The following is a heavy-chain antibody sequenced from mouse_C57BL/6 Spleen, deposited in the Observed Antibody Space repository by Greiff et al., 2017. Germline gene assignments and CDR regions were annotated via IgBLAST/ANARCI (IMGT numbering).Heavy chain of an antibody. Sequence: QVHVKQPGAELVRPGSSVKLSCKASGYTFTSYWMHWVKQRPIQGLEWIGNIDPSDSETHYNQKFKDKATLTVDKSSSTAYMQLSSLTSEDSAVYYCARSSYYYGSSYGYFDYWGQGTTLTVSS. CDR1: GYTFTSYW. V-gene: IGHV1-52*01. CDR2: IDPSDSET. D-gene: IGHD1-1*01. J-gene: IGHJ2*01. CDR3: ARSSYYYGSSYGYFDY.